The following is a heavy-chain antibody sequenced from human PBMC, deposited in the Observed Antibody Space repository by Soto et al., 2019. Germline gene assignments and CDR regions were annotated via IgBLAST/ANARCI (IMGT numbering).Heavy chain of an antibody. V-gene: IGHV4-4*07. J-gene: IGHJ6*02. CDR1: VDSITTYH. D-gene: IGHD6-13*01. CDR2: IDTSGNT. CDR3: ARYSNNWFQTGGMDV. Sequence: WGPLADTGTVSVDSITTYHWSWSRQHAGKGLEWIGRIDTSGNTNYNPSLKSRVTMSVDTSKKQFSLKLTSVTAADTAVYYCARYSNNWFQTGGMDVWGQGTTVTVSS.